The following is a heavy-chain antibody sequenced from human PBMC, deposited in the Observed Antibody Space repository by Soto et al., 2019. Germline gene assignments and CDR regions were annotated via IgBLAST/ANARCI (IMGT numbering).Heavy chain of an antibody. CDR2: IDPDNGRT. CDR3: TRMSRSFDY. Sequence: QVLLEQSGAEVRRPGASVKISCQASGYPFSNYHMHWVRQAPGQGLEWMGMIDPDNGRTKFAQSLQGRVTMTRHTSTTSVYMELRALKSEDTAIYFCTRMSRSFDYWGQGSHVTVSS. V-gene: IGHV1-46*03. CDR1: GYPFSNYH. J-gene: IGHJ4*02.